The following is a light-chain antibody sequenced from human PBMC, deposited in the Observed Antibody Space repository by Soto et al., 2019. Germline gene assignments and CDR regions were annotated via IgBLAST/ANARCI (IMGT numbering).Light chain of an antibody. V-gene: IGLV2-14*01. CDR1: SSDVGGYNY. J-gene: IGLJ2*01. CDR3: CSYTTSSTLI. Sequence: QSVLTQPASVSGSPGQSITIPCTGTSSDVGGYNYVSWYQQHPGKAPKLIISEVSNRPSGVSNRFSDSKSGNTASLTISGLQAEDEANYYCCSYTTSSTLIFGGGTQLTVL. CDR2: EVS.